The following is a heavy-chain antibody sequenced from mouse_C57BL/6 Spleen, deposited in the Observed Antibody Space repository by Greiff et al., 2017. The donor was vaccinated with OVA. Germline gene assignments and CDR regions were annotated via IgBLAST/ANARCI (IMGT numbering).Heavy chain of an antibody. Sequence: VQLQQPGAELVRPGSSVKLSCKASGYTFTSYWMDWVKQRPGQGLEWIGNIYPSDSETHYNQKFKDKATLTVDKSSSTAYMQLGSLTSEDSAVYYCARWANWEYFDVWGTGTTVTVSS. J-gene: IGHJ1*03. V-gene: IGHV1-61*01. CDR2: IYPSDSET. CDR1: GYTFTSYW. D-gene: IGHD4-1*01. CDR3: ARWANWEYFDV.